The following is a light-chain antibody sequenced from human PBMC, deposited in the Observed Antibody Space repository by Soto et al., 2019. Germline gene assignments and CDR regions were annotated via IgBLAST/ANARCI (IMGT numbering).Light chain of an antibody. J-gene: IGLJ2*01. Sequence: QSVLTQPPSVSGAPGQRVTISCTGSRSNIGAGYDVHWYQQLPGTAPKLLIDGNTNRPSGIPDRFSGSKSGTSASLASTGLQADDEGDYYCESYDIHRSRVVFGGGTQLTVL. CDR2: GNT. CDR3: ESYDIHRSRVV. CDR1: RSNIGAGYD. V-gene: IGLV1-40*01.